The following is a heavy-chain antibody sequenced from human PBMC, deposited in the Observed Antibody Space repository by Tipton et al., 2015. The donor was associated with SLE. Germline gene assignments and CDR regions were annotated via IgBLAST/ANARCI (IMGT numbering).Heavy chain of an antibody. J-gene: IGHJ1*01. D-gene: IGHD2-2*01. CDR2: INHSGST. V-gene: IGHV4-34*01. Sequence: TLSLTCAVYGGAFSGYYWTWIRQPPGKGLEWIGEINHSGSTNYNPSLKSRVTISVDTSKNQFSLKLSSVTAADTAVYYCARGVGYWSSPSRYPLNNWGKASLVPASS. CDR1: GGAFSGYY. CDR3: ARGVGYWSSPSRYPLNN.